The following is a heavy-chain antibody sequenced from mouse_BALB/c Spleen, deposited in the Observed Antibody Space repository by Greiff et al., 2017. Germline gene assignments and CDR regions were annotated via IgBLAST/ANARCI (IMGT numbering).Heavy chain of an antibody. D-gene: IGHD2-4*01. V-gene: IGHV3-6*02. CDR3: ATYSDYDYDALEN. CDR1: GYSITSGYY. J-gene: IGHJ2*01. CDR2: ISYDGSN. Sequence: ESGPGLVKPSQSLSLTCSVTGYSITSGYYWNWIRQFPGNKLEWMGYISYDGSNNYNPSLKNRISITRDTSKNQFFLKLNSVTTEDTATYYCATYSDYDYDALENWGQGTTLTVSS.